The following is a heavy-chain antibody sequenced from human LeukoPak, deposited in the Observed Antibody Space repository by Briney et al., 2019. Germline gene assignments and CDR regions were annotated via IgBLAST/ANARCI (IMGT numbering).Heavy chain of an antibody. Sequence: EASVKVSCKASGGTFSSYAISWVRQAPGQGLEWMGGIIPIFGTANYAQKFQGRVTITTDETTSTAYMELSSLRSEDTAVYYCALSSPYCSSTSCSHDYWGQGTLVTVSS. V-gene: IGHV1-69*05. CDR1: GGTFSSYA. CDR3: ALSSPYCSSTSCSHDY. D-gene: IGHD2-2*01. CDR2: IIPIFGTA. J-gene: IGHJ4*02.